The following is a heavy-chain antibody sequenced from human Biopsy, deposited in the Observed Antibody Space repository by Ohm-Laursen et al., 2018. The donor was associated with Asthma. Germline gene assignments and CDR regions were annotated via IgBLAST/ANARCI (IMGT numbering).Heavy chain of an antibody. V-gene: IGHV3-21*01. CDR3: VRDGTDDALDI. CDR2: ISSSGRNL. D-gene: IGHD1-1*01. Sequence: SLRLSCSASGFTFSSYSMNWVRQAPGKGLEWVSSISSSGRNLYYADSVKGRFTISRDNAKNSLHLQMNSLREEDTAVYYCVRDGTDDALDIWGQGTMVIVSS. CDR1: GFTFSSYS. J-gene: IGHJ3*02.